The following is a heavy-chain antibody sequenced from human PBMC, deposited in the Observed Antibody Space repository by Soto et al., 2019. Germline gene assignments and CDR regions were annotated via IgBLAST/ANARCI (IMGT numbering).Heavy chain of an antibody. J-gene: IGHJ4*02. D-gene: IGHD4-17*01. CDR2: IYYSGST. Sequence: QLQLQESGPGLVKPSETLSLTCTVSGGSISSSSYYWGWIRQPPGKGLEWIGSIYYSGSTYYNPSLMSRVTISVDTSKNRFSLKLSSVTAADTAVYYCARIDYGDYDFDYWGQGTLVTVSS. CDR1: GGSISSSSYY. CDR3: ARIDYGDYDFDY. V-gene: IGHV4-39*01.